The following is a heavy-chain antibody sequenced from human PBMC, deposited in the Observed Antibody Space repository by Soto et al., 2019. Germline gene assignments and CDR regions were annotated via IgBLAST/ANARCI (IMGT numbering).Heavy chain of an antibody. CDR1: GDSVSSNTAS. CDR3: AKGDNLGPKTGYAFDP. CDR2: TYFRSKWYN. Sequence: SQTLSLTCAISGDSVSSNTASWNWIRXSPSRGFEWLGRTYFRSKWYNDYAVSVKSRIIINPDTSNNQFSLQLNSVTPEDTAVYFCAKGDNLGPKTGYAFDPWGQGIMVTVSS. J-gene: IGHJ5*02. V-gene: IGHV6-1*01. D-gene: IGHD5-12*01.